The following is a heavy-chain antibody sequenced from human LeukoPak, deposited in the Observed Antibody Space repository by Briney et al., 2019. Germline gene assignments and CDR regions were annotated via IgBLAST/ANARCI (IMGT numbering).Heavy chain of an antibody. CDR2: INHSGST. D-gene: IGHD3-3*01. CDR3: ARVTIFGVVNP. Sequence: PSETLSLTCAVYGGSFSGYYWSWIRQPPGKGLEWIGEINHSGSTNYNPSLKSRVTISVDTSKNQFSLKLSSVTAADTAVYYCARVTIFGVVNPWGQGTLVTVSS. J-gene: IGHJ5*02. V-gene: IGHV4-34*01. CDR1: GGSFSGYY.